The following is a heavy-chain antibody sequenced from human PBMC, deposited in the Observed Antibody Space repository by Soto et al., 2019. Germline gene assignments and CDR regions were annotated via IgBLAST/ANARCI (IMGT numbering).Heavy chain of an antibody. CDR2: INAGNGNT. D-gene: IGHD5-12*01. J-gene: IGHJ3*02. CDR1: GYTFTSYA. Sequence: GASVKVSCKASGYTFTSYAMHWVRQAPGQRLEWMGWINAGNGNTKYSQKFQGRVTITRDTSASTAYMELSSLRSEGTAVYYCARWDGYNHDAFDIWGQGTMVTVSS. CDR3: ARWDGYNHDAFDI. V-gene: IGHV1-3*01.